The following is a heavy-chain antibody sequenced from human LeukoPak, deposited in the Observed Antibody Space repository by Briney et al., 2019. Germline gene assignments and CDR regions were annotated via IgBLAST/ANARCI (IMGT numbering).Heavy chain of an antibody. D-gene: IGHD5-24*01. J-gene: IGHJ4*02. CDR2: ISYDGSNK. CDR1: GFTFSSYA. CDR3: ARDGARWLHYQYYFDY. V-gene: IGHV3-30-3*01. Sequence: PGGSLRLSCAASGFTFSSYAMHWVRQAPGKGLEWVAVISYDGSNKYYADSVKGRFTISRDNSKNTLYLQMNSLRAEDTAVYYCARDGARWLHYQYYFDYWGQGTLVTVSS.